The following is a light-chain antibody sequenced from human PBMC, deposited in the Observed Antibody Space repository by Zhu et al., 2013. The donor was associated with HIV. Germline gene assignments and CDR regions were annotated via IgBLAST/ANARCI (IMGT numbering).Light chain of an antibody. Sequence: EIVLTQSPGTLSLSPGERATLSCRASQSVSSYLAWYQQKPGQAPRLLIYGASIRATGIPDRFSGSGSGTDFTLTISRLEPEDFAVYYCQQFDTSPLWTFGQGTRVEI. CDR1: QSVSSY. V-gene: IGKV3-20*01. CDR2: GAS. CDR3: QQFDTSPLWT. J-gene: IGKJ1*01.